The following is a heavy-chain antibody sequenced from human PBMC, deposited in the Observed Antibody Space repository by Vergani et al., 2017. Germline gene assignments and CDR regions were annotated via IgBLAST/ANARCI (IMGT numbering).Heavy chain of an antibody. Sequence: QVQLVESGGGLVKPGGSLRLSCAASGFTFSDYYMSWIRQAPGKGLEWVSYISSSSSYTNYADSVKGRFTISRDNAKNSMYLQMNSLRAEDTAVNYCARIGVAGLYYYYYGMDVWGQGTTVTVSS. CDR1: GFTFSDYY. V-gene: IGHV3-11*05. CDR3: ARIGVAGLYYYYYGMDV. J-gene: IGHJ6*02. D-gene: IGHD2-15*01. CDR2: ISSSSSYT.